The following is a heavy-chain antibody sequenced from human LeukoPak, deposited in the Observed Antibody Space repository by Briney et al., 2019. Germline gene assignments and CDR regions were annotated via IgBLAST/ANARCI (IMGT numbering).Heavy chain of an antibody. D-gene: IGHD5-18*01. V-gene: IGHV4-59*13. CDR1: GGSLSSYY. CDR2: IYYSGST. CDR3: ARVRGYSYGYHFFDY. Sequence: PSETLSLTCTVAGGSLSSYYWSWIRQPPGEGLEWSGYIYYSGSTNYNPSLKSRVTISVDTPNNQFSLKLSSVTAADTAVYYCARVRGYSYGYHFFDYWGQGTLVTVSS. J-gene: IGHJ4*02.